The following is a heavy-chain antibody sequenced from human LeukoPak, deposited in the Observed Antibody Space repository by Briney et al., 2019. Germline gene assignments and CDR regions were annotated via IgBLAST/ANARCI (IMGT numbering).Heavy chain of an antibody. CDR3: AKDLFYCSSTSCYSYFDY. Sequence: SGGSLRLSCAASGFTFSSYAMSWVRQAPGKGLEWVSAISGSGGSTYYADSVKGRLTISRDNSKNTLYLQMNSLRAEDTAVYYCAKDLFYCSSTSCYSYFDYWGQGTLVTVSS. J-gene: IGHJ4*02. D-gene: IGHD2-2*02. V-gene: IGHV3-23*01. CDR2: ISGSGGST. CDR1: GFTFSSYA.